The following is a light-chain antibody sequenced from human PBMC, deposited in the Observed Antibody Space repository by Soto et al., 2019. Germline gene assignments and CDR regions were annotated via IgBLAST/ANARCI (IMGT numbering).Light chain of an antibody. V-gene: IGKV1-5*01. CDR1: QPINSW. J-gene: IGKJ2*01. CDR3: QQYKTYPFT. CDR2: DAS. Sequence: DVQMTQSPSTLSASVGDRVTITCRASQPINSWLAWFQQKPGKAPQLLIHDASSLESGVPPRFSGIGFGTDFTLTITNLQPEDVSTYYCQQYKTYPFTFGQGTKVDIK.